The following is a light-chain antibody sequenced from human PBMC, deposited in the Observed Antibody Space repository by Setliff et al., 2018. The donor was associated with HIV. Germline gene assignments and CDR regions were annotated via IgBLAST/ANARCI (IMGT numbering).Light chain of an antibody. Sequence: DIQMTQSPSAMSASVGDRVTITCRASQTISNFLVWFQHKPGTVPKRLIYAASHLQSGVPSRFSGSRSRTEFTLTITSLQPEDFGTYYCLQHNSYPLTFGQGTKVDIK. CDR2: AAS. V-gene: IGKV1-17*03. CDR1: QTISNF. CDR3: LQHNSYPLT. J-gene: IGKJ1*01.